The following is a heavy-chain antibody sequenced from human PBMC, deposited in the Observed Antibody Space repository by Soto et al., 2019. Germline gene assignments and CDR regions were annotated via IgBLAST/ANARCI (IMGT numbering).Heavy chain of an antibody. CDR2: IDPSDSYT. J-gene: IGHJ3*02. Sequence: ESLKISCKGSGYSFTSYWISWVRQMPGKGLEWMGRIDPSDSYTNYSPSFQGHVTISADKSISTAYLQWSSLKASDTAMYYCARHGYYDSSGKLWGPDAFDIWGQGTMVTV. CDR3: ARHGYYDSSGKLWGPDAFDI. CDR1: GYSFTSYW. D-gene: IGHD3-22*01. V-gene: IGHV5-10-1*01.